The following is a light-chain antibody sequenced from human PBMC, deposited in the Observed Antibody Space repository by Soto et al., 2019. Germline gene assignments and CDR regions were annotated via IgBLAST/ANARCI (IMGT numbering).Light chain of an antibody. Sequence: QSVLTQPASVSGSPGQSITISCTGTSSDVGAYNYVSWYQQHPGKAPKLMISEVSNRPSGVSNRFSGSKSGNTASLTISGLQAEDEADYFCSSYTSSSTLYVFGTGTQLTVL. J-gene: IGLJ1*01. V-gene: IGLV2-14*01. CDR1: SSDVGAYNY. CDR2: EVS. CDR3: SSYTSSSTLYV.